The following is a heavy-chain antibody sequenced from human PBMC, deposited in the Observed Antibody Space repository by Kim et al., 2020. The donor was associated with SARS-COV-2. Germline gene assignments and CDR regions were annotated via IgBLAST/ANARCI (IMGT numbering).Heavy chain of an antibody. CDR3: ARGGYSSGVPYYFDY. V-gene: IGHV3-53*01. CDR1: GFTVSSIY. CDR2: IYSGGRT. Sequence: GGSLRLSCAASGFTVSSIYMSWVRQAPVKGLEWVSFIYSGGRTYYADSVKGRFTISRDNSKNTLYLQMNSLRAEDTAVYYCARGGYSSGVPYYFDYWGQG. D-gene: IGHD5-18*01. J-gene: IGHJ4*02.